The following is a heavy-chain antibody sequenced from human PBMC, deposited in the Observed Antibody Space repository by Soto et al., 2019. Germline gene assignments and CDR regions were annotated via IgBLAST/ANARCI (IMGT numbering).Heavy chain of an antibody. Sequence: QLQLQESGSGLVKPSQTLSLTCAVSGGSISSGGYSWSWIRQPPGKGLEWVGYIYHSGSTYYNPSLKSRVTISVDRSKNQFSVKLSSVTAADTAVYYCARVHPHHYFDYWGQGTLVTVSS. CDR3: ARVHPHHYFDY. CDR2: IYHSGST. CDR1: GGSISSGGYS. V-gene: IGHV4-30-2*01. J-gene: IGHJ4*02.